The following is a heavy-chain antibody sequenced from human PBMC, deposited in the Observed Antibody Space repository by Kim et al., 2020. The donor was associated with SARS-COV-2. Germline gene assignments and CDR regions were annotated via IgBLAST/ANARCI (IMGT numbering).Heavy chain of an antibody. Sequence: GGSLRLSCAASGFSLSTFGMSWVRQAPGKGPEWVSGIRGSGDSTFYTDSVKGRFTISRDDSKNTLYLQMNSLRAEDTAVYYCAIRYHDGSGSYFPFDYWG. V-gene: IGHV3-23*01. J-gene: IGHJ4*01. CDR3: AIRYHDGSGSYFPFDY. D-gene: IGHD3-10*01. CDR2: IRGSGDST. CDR1: GFSLSTFG.